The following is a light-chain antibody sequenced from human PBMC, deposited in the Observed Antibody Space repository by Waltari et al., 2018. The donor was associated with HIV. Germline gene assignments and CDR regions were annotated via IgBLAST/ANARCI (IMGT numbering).Light chain of an antibody. CDR1: NIESSS. Sequence: SYVLTQPPSVSAATGKPARTSCGGQNIESSSEPWYQQKPGQAPVLVLYDDTDRPSGIPERFSASNIGNTATLTISRVEAADEADYYCQVWDSTSDHATFGGGTKLTV. CDR2: DDT. J-gene: IGLJ2*01. V-gene: IGLV3-21*03. CDR3: QVWDSTSDHAT.